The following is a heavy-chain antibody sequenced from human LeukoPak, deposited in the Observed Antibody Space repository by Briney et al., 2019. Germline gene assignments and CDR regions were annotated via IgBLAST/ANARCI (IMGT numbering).Heavy chain of an antibody. J-gene: IGHJ4*02. V-gene: IGHV3-7*03. CDR2: IKQDGSEK. Sequence: GGSLRLSCAASGFTFGSYWMSWVRQAPGRGLEWVANIKQDGSEKYYVDSVKGRFTISRDNAKNSLYLQMNSLRAEDTAVYYCARAKSLFDSWGQGTLVTVSS. CDR3: ARAKSLFDS. CDR1: GFTFGSYW. D-gene: IGHD3-10*01.